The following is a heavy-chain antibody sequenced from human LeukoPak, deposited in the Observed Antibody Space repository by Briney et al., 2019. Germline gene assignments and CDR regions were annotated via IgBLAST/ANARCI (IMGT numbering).Heavy chain of an antibody. V-gene: IGHV3-7*03. CDR1: GFTFSNYA. CDR2: IAANGNDK. J-gene: IGHJ4*02. Sequence: GGSLRLSCVASGFTFSNYAMSWVRQAPGRGLEWVATIAANGNDKDYEDALQGRFTISRDNTRNSLSLRIDSLRAEDTAQYYCAREVFFQFDNWGQGALVTVSS. CDR3: AREVFFQFDN.